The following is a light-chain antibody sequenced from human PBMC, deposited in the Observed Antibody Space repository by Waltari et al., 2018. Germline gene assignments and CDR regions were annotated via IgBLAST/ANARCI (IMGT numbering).Light chain of an antibody. J-gene: IGLJ2*01. CDR3: SSYSSVTNVV. CDR1: SSDVGGPTY. V-gene: IGLV2-14*01. CDR2: EVS. Sequence: QSALTQPASVSGSPGQSITLSCTGTSSDVGGPTYVSWYQQHPGQAPKLIIYEVSSRPSGVSPRFSASRSGNTASLTISGLRTEDEADYYCSSYSSVTNVVFGGGTKLTVL.